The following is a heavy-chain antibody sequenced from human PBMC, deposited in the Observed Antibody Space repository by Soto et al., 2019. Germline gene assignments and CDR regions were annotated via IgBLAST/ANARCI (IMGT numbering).Heavy chain of an antibody. CDR1: GFAFSDHY. V-gene: IGHV3-72*01. CDR3: ASDPDTRCWHHHGLDV. Sequence: EVKLVESGGGLVQPGGSLRLSCVASGFAFSDHYMDWVRQAPGKGLEWVGRARNKADNYIIDYAASVRDRFIISRDDSKNTWYLQMYSLKTEDTAVYFCASDPDTRCWHHHGLDVWGQGTTFTVSS. CDR2: ARNKADNYII. J-gene: IGHJ6*02. D-gene: IGHD2-2*01.